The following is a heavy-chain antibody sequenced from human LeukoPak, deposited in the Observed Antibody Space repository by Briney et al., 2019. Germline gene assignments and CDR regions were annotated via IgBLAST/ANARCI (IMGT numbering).Heavy chain of an antibody. Sequence: GGSLRLSCAASGFTFSSYAMSWVRQAPGKGLEWVSSISGSGGSTYYAASVKGRFTISRDTSKNTLYLQMNSLRGEDTAVYYCAKDREGTIADYFDYWGQGTLVTVSS. CDR3: AKDREGTIADYFDY. D-gene: IGHD1-7*01. V-gene: IGHV3-23*01. CDR2: ISGSGGST. J-gene: IGHJ4*02. CDR1: GFTFSSYA.